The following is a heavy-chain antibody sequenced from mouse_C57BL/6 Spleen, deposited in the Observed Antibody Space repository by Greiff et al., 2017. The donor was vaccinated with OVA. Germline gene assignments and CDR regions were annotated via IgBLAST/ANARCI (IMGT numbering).Heavy chain of an antibody. CDR3: ATDYDGSPPWFAY. CDR2: IYPGDGDT. D-gene: IGHD1-1*01. V-gene: IGHV1-82*01. J-gene: IGHJ3*01. CDR1: GYAFSSSW. Sequence: QVQLQQAGLELVKPGASPNISCKASGYAFSSSWMNWVKQRPGKGLEWIGRIYPGDGDTNYNGKFKGKATLTADKSSSTAYMQLSSLTSEDSAVYFCATDYDGSPPWFAYWGQGTLVTVSA.